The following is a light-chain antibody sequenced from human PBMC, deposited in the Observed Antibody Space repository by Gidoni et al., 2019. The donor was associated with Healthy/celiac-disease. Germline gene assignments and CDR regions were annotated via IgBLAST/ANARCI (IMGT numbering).Light chain of an antibody. V-gene: IGLV2-23*02. CDR1: SSDVWSYNL. J-gene: IGLJ1*01. Sequence: QSALTQPASVSGSPGQSITISRTGPSSDVWSYNLVSWYQQHPGKAPKLMIYEVSKRPSGVSNRFSGSKSGNTASLTISGLQAEDEADYYCCSYAGSSTPYVFGTGTKVTVL. CDR2: EVS. CDR3: CSYAGSSTPYV.